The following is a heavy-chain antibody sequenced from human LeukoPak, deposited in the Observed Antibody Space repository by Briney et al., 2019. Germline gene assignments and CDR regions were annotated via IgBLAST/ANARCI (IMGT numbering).Heavy chain of an antibody. Sequence: PGGSRRLSCAASGFIFSTYAMSWVRQAPGKGLEWVSAISGRGGNTYYADSVKGRFTTSRDNSKNTLYLQMNSLRAEDTAVYYCAKYGSGSYYQYFFDYWGQGTLVTVSS. V-gene: IGHV3-23*01. D-gene: IGHD3-10*01. CDR1: GFIFSTYA. CDR2: ISGRGGNT. J-gene: IGHJ4*02. CDR3: AKYGSGSYYQYFFDY.